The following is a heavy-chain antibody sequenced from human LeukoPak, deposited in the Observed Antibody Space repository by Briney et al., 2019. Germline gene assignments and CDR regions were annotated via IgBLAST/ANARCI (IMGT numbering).Heavy chain of an antibody. CDR3: ARDYGGTCDY. CDR2: ITNSGSTI. J-gene: IGHJ4*02. V-gene: IGHV3-48*03. D-gene: IGHD4-23*01. Sequence: GGSLRLSCAASGFTFSSYEMNWVRQAPGKGLEWVSYITNSGSTIYYADSAKGRFTISRDNARNSLYLQMNSLRAEDTAVYYCARDYGGTCDYWGQGTLVTVSS. CDR1: GFTFSSYE.